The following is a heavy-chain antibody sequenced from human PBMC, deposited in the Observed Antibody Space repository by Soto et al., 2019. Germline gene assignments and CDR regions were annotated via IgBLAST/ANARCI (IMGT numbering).Heavy chain of an antibody. J-gene: IGHJ6*02. CDR2: VHPSGST. D-gene: IGHD5-18*01. CDR3: ARGKPSGYRFGPRNFFYYGLDV. CDR1: SASLGDHY. V-gene: IGHV4-34*01. Sequence: PSETLSLTCAVFSASLGDHYWDWIRQSPDKGLEWIGEVHPSGSTDYNPSLKSGLTLSLDTSKNQFSLKVASGTAADTAVYFCARGKPSGYRFGPRNFFYYGLDVWGPGTTVTSP.